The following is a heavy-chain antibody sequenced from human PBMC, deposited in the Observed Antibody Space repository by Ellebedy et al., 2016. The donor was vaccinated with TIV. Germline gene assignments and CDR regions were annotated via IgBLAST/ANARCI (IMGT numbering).Heavy chain of an antibody. CDR3: ARFANSYGLDV. CDR2: VYYSGDT. CDR1: GSSIRSYY. Sequence: MPGGSLRLSCTVSGSSIRSYYWSWIRQPPGKGLEWIGYVYYSGDTNYKPSLKSRVSMSVDTSKNQFSLKLSSVAATDTAVYYCARFANSYGLDVWGQGTTVTVSS. J-gene: IGHJ6*02. V-gene: IGHV4-59*01.